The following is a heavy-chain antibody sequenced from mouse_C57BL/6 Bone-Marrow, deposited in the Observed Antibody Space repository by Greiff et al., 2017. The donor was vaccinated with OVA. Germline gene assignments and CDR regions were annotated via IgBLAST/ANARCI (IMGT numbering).Heavy chain of an antibody. V-gene: IGHV1-85*01. CDR2: IYPRDGST. CDR3: ASDYGSSDYAMDY. D-gene: IGHD1-1*01. CDR1: GYTFTSYD. J-gene: IGHJ4*01. Sequence: VQLQQSGPELVKPGASVKLSCKASGYTFTSYDINWVKQRPGQGLEWIGWIYPRDGSTKYNEKFKGKATLTVDTSSSTAYMELHSLTSEDSAVYFCASDYGSSDYAMDYWGQGTSVTVSS.